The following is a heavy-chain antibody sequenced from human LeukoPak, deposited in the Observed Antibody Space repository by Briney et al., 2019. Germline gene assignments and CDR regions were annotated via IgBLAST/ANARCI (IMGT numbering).Heavy chain of an antibody. D-gene: IGHD3-22*01. CDR3: ARHDYDSRANWIDP. Sequence: SETLSLTCTVSGGSISTPSYYWGWIRQPPGRGLEWIATIYYAGRTYYNPSLKNRLTISADKSKNQFSLTLSSVTAADTAVYFCARHDYDSRANWIDPWGQGMLVTVSS. J-gene: IGHJ5*02. V-gene: IGHV4-39*01. CDR2: IYYAGRT. CDR1: GGSISTPSYY.